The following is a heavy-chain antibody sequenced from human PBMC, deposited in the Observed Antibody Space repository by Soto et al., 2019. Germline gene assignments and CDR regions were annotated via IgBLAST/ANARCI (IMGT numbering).Heavy chain of an antibody. D-gene: IGHD6-13*01. Sequence: QVQLVESGGGVVQPGRSLRLSCAASGFTFSSYGMHWVRQAPGKGLEWVAVIWYDGSNKYYADSVKGRFTISRDNSKNTLDLQMNSLRAEDTAVYYCARDRRGRIAAAGTGRFDYWGQGALVTVSS. V-gene: IGHV3-33*01. CDR1: GFTFSSYG. J-gene: IGHJ4*02. CDR2: IWYDGSNK. CDR3: ARDRRGRIAAAGTGRFDY.